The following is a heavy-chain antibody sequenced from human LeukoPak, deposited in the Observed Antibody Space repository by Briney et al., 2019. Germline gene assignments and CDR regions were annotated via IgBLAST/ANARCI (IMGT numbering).Heavy chain of an antibody. CDR3: ARDSALYSSISFYLDY. Sequence: GGSLRLSCAASGFIFRGCTMNWVRQAPGKGLEWVSSIDSSSNYTYYADSVQGRFTISRDNAKKSLSLQVNSLRAEDTAVYYCARDSALYSSISFYLDYWGQGTLVTVSS. CDR1: GFIFRGCT. V-gene: IGHV3-21*01. J-gene: IGHJ4*02. CDR2: IDSSSNYT. D-gene: IGHD6-13*01.